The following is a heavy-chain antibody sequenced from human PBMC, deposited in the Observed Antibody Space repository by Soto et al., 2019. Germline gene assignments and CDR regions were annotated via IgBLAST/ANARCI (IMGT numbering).Heavy chain of an antibody. V-gene: IGHV1-3*01. CDR3: ARGIVVVPAALEYFQH. Sequence: ASVKVSCKASGYTFTSYAMHWVRQAPGQRLEWMGWINAGNGNTKYSQKFQGRVTITRDTSASTAYMELSSLRSEDTAVYYCARGIVVVPAALEYFQHWGQGTLVTVSS. J-gene: IGHJ1*01. D-gene: IGHD2-2*01. CDR1: GYTFTSYA. CDR2: INAGNGNT.